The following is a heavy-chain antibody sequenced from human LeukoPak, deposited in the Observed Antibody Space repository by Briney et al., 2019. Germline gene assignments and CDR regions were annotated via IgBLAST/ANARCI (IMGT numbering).Heavy chain of an antibody. D-gene: IGHD3-10*01. CDR3: ARDGGRWFGESDY. CDR1: GFTFSSYG. J-gene: IGHJ4*02. V-gene: IGHV3-30*02. CDR2: IRYDGSNK. Sequence: GGSLRLSCAASGFTFSSYGMHWVRQAPGKGLEWVAFIRYDGSNKYYADSVKGRFTISRDNAKNSLYPQMNSLRAEDTAVYYCARDGGRWFGESDYWGQGTLVTVSS.